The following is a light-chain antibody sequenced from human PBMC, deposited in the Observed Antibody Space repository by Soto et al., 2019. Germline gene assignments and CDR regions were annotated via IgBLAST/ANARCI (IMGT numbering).Light chain of an antibody. V-gene: IGKV3-11*01. J-gene: IGKJ5*01. CDR2: GAS. CDR1: QSVMNNY. CDR3: QQRSNWPVT. Sequence: EIVLTQSPGTLSLSPGERATLSCRDSQSVMNNYLAWYQPKPGQAPRLXIYGASHRATGIPAMFSGSGSGTEFTLTISSLEPEDFAVDYCQQRSNWPVTFGQGTRLEIK.